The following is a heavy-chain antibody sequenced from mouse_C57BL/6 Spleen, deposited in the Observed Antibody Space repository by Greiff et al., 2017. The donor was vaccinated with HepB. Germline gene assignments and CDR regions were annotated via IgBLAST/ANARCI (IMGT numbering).Heavy chain of an antibody. D-gene: IGHD2-1*01. CDR1: GYTFTSYW. CDR3: ANDNLTLYYYAMDY. J-gene: IGHJ4*01. V-gene: IGHV1-72*01. CDR2: IDPNSGCT. Sequence: QVQLQQPGAELVKPGASVKLSCKASGYTFTSYWMHWVKQRPGRGLEWIGRIDPNSGCTKYNEKFKSKATLTVDKPSSTAYMQLSSLTSEDSAVYYCANDNLTLYYYAMDYWGQGTSVTVSS.